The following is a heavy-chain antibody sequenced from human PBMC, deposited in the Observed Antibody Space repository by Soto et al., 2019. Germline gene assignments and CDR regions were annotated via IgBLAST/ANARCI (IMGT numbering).Heavy chain of an antibody. J-gene: IGHJ4*02. D-gene: IGHD3-10*01. CDR2: IYWDDDK. V-gene: IGHV2-5*02. CDR3: AHLGGGSGSYTLGY. CDR1: GFSLSTSGVG. Sequence: QITLKESGPPLVKPTQTLTLTCTFSGFSLSTSGVGVGWIRQPPGKALEWLALIYWDDDKRYSPSLKSRLTITKDTSKNRLVLTMTTMDPVDTATYYCAHLGGGSGSYTLGYWGQGTLVTVSS.